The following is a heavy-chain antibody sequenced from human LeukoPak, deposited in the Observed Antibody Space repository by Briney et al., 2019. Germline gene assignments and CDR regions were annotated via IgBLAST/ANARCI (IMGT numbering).Heavy chain of an antibody. CDR3: AKDSGCSVTYVDF. V-gene: IGHV3-23*01. J-gene: IGHJ4*02. CDR1: GFTFRSSA. Sequence: GGSLRLSCAASGFTFRSSAMSWVRQAPGKGLEWVSTMSPSGGTYYADSVKGRFTISRDNSKNTLYLQMNSLRAEDTAIYYSAKDSGCSVTYVDFWGQGTLVTVSS. D-gene: IGHD5/OR15-5a*01. CDR2: MSPSGGT.